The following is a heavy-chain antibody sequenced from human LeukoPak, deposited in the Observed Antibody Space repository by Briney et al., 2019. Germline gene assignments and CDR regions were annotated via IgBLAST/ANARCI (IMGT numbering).Heavy chain of an antibody. J-gene: IGHJ4*02. CDR1: GFTFSSHW. Sequence: GGSLRLSCAASGFTFSSHWMSWVRQAPGRGLEWVSYISSSSSTIYYADSVKGRFTISRDNAKNSLYLQMNSLRAKDTAVYYCPRYPKQWLVTTFYSGYWGQGTLVTASS. D-gene: IGHD6-19*01. V-gene: IGHV3-48*01. CDR2: ISSSSSTI. CDR3: PRYPKQWLVTTFYSGY.